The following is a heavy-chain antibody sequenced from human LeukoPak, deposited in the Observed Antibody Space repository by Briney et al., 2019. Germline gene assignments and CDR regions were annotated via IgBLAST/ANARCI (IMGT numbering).Heavy chain of an antibody. V-gene: IGHV3-9*01. Sequence: PRRSLRLSCEASEFTVDDYAMHWVRQAPGKGLEWVSGISWNSGSIGYADSVKGRFTISRDNAKNSLYLQVNSLRAEDTALYYCAKDRRPYYYDSSGYYGMDVWGQGTTVTVSS. CDR3: AKDRRPYYYDSSGYYGMDV. J-gene: IGHJ6*02. CDR2: ISWNSGSI. CDR1: EFTVDDYA. D-gene: IGHD3-22*01.